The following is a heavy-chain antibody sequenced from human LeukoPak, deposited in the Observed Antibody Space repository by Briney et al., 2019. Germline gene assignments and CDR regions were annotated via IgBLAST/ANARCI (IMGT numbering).Heavy chain of an antibody. J-gene: IGHJ4*02. CDR3: AKDPSLDYFDY. CDR1: GYTFTGYY. CDR2: VDPNSGGT. Sequence: ASVKVSCKASGYTFTGYYIHWVRQAPGQGLEWMGRVDPNSGGTNLAQKFLGRVTMARDTSISTACMELSRLRSDDTAVYYCAKDPSLDYFDYWGQGTLVTVSS. V-gene: IGHV1-2*06.